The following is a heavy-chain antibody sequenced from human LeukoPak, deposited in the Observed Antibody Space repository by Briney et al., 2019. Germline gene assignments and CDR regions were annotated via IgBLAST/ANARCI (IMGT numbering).Heavy chain of an antibody. Sequence: QPGGSLRLSCAASGFTFSSYAMSWVRQAPGKGLECVSSISGSGDFTYYADSVKGRFTISRDSSKNTLYLQMNSLRAEDTAVCYCAKDLSLWGAFDCWGQGTLVTVSS. J-gene: IGHJ4*02. CDR2: ISGSGDFT. D-gene: IGHD7-27*01. CDR3: AKDLSLWGAFDC. V-gene: IGHV3-23*01. CDR1: GFTFSSYA.